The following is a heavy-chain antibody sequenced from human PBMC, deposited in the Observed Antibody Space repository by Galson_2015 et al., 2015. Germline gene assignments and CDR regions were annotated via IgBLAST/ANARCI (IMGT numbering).Heavy chain of an antibody. CDR2: ISYDGSNK. J-gene: IGHJ4*02. V-gene: IGHV3-30*18. CDR1: GFTFSSYG. CDR3: AKDFGYYDSSGRGLFDF. Sequence: SLRLSCAASGFTFSSYGMHWVRQAPGKGLEWVAVISYDGSNKYYADSVKGRFTISRDNSKNTLYLQMNSLRAEDTAVYYCAKDFGYYDSSGRGLFDFWGQGTLVTVSS. D-gene: IGHD3-22*01.